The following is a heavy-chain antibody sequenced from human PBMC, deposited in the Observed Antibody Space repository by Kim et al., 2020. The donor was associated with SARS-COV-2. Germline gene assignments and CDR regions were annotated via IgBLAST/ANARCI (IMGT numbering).Heavy chain of an antibody. CDR2: VYINGITSGAT. CDR3: AKGYSYYYFYYMAV. CDR1: GDSIRENY. V-gene: IGHV4-59*01. Sequence: SETLSLTCTVSGDSIRENYWSWIRQSPGKGLEWIGYVYINGITSGATSYNPSLRSRVTMSVDTSKSQVSLKLNSVTAADTAVYYCAKGYSYYYFYYMAVWGKGTTVTVSS. D-gene: IGHD5-18*01. J-gene: IGHJ6*03.